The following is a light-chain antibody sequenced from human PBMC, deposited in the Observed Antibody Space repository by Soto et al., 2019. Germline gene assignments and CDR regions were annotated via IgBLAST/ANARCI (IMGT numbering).Light chain of an antibody. CDR1: QSVSSSF. Sequence: EIVLTQSPGTLSLSPGERATLSCRASQSVSSSFLAWYQQKPGQAPMLLIHGASSRATGIPDRFSGSGSGTDFSLTISRLEPEDFAVYYCQQFGGSPPYTFGRGTKLDIK. CDR3: QQFGGSPPYT. CDR2: GAS. V-gene: IGKV3-20*01. J-gene: IGKJ2*01.